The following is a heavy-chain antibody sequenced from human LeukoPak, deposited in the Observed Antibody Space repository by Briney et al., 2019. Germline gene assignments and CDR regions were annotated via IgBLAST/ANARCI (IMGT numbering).Heavy chain of an antibody. Sequence: KTSETLSLTCAVSGGSISSGGYSWGWIRQPPGKGLEWIGYIYHSGTTYHNPSLKSRVTISVDKSKNQFSLKLSSVTAADTAVYYCARDNGWGQGTLVTVSS. CDR3: ARDNG. J-gene: IGHJ4*02. CDR1: GGSISSGGYS. V-gene: IGHV4-30-2*01. CDR2: IYHSGTT.